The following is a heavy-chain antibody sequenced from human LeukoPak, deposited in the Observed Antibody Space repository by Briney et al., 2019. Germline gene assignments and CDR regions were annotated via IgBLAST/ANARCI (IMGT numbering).Heavy chain of an antibody. V-gene: IGHV3-23*01. Sequence: QPGGSLRLXCAASGFTFSSYAMSWVRQAPGKGLEWVSAISGSGGRTYYAGSVKGRFTISRDNSKNTLYLQMNSLRAEDTAVYYCAKIKDYYDSSGYSNRNWFDPWGQGTLVTVSS. CDR3: AKIKDYYDSSGYSNRNWFDP. CDR1: GFTFSSYA. CDR2: ISGSGGRT. J-gene: IGHJ5*02. D-gene: IGHD3-22*01.